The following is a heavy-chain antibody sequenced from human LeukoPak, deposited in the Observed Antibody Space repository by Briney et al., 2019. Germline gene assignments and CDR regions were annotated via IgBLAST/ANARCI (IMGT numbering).Heavy chain of an antibody. CDR1: GVSISSSSYY. D-gene: IGHD6-19*01. V-gene: IGHV4-39*01. CDR2: IYYSGST. CDR3: VRHGGFSSGWQTDC. Sequence: KSSETLSLTCTVSGVSISSSSYYWGWLRQPPGKGLEWIGSIYYSGSTYYNPSFKSRVTISVDTSKSQFSLKLGSVTAADTAVYYCVRHGGFSSGWQTDCWGQGTPVTVSS. J-gene: IGHJ4*02.